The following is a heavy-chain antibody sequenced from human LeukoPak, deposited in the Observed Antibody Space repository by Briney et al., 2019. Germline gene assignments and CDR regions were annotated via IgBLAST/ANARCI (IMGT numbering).Heavy chain of an antibody. Sequence: GASVKVSCKASGYTFTGYYMHWVRQAPGQGPEWMGRINPNSGGTNYAQKLQGRVTMTTDTSTSTAYMELRSLRSDDTAVYYCARDEGPAAHIPYYYYGMDVWGQGTTVTVSS. V-gene: IGHV1-2*06. CDR1: GYTFTGYY. CDR3: ARDEGPAAHIPYYYYGMDV. CDR2: INPNSGGT. J-gene: IGHJ6*02. D-gene: IGHD2-2*01.